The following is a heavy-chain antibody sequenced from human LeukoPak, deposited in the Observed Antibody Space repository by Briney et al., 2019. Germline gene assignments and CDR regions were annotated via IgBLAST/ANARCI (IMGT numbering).Heavy chain of an antibody. D-gene: IGHD1-26*01. Sequence: SETLSLTCTVSGGSISSYYWSWIRQPPGKGLEWIGYIYYSGSTNYNPSLKSRVTISVDTSKNQFSLKLSSVTAADTAVYYCARHRVFYSGSYYLHAFDIWGQGTMVTVSS. CDR1: GGSISSYY. V-gene: IGHV4-59*08. J-gene: IGHJ3*02. CDR2: IYYSGST. CDR3: ARHRVFYSGSYYLHAFDI.